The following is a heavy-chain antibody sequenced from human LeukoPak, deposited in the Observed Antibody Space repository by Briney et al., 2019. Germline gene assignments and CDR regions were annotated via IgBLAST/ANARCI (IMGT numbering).Heavy chain of an antibody. V-gene: IGHV3-23*01. D-gene: IGHD6-19*01. CDR1: GFTFSSYA. CDR2: ISGSGGST. Sequence: PGGSLRLSCAASGFTFSSYAMSWVRQAPGKGLEWVSAISGSGGSTYYADSVKGRFTISRDNSKNTLYLQMNSRRAEDTAVYYCAKDRSSGWYEIYYFDYWGQGTLVTVSS. CDR3: AKDRSSGWYEIYYFDY. J-gene: IGHJ4*02.